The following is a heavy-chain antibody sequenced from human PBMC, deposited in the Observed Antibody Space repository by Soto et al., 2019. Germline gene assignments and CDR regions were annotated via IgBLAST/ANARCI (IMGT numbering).Heavy chain of an antibody. CDR1: GGSISSSSYY. D-gene: IGHD6-19*01. CDR3: ARAGSVVGGCNGFAP. CDR2: IYYSGST. J-gene: IGHJ5*02. V-gene: IGHV4-39*07. Sequence: ASETLSLTCTVSGGSISSSSYYWGWIRQPPGKGLEWIGSIYYSGSTYYNPSLKSRVTISVDTSKNQFSLKLSSVTAADTAVYYCARAGSVVGGCNGFAPGGREPLAPVSS.